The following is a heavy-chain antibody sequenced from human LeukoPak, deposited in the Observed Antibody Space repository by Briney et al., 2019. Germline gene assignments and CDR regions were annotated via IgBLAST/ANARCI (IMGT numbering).Heavy chain of an antibody. J-gene: IGHJ3*02. V-gene: IGHV3-33*01. CDR3: ARDFQSQNYYDSSGYGVAFDI. CDR2: IRYDGSDK. D-gene: IGHD3-22*01. Sequence: PGRSLRLSCAASGFTFSTYDIHWVRQAPGKGLEWVAVIRYDGSDKFYADSVKGRFTVSRDNSKNTLYLQMNSLRAEDTAVYYCARDFQSQNYYDSSGYGVAFDIWGQGTMVTVSS. CDR1: GFTFSTYD.